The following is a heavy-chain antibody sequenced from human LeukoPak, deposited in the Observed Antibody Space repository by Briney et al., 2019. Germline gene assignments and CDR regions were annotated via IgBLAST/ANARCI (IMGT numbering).Heavy chain of an antibody. CDR2: ISGSGGST. J-gene: IGHJ4*02. V-gene: IGHV3-23*01. CDR3: AKVLVGATYYFDY. D-gene: IGHD1-26*01. Sequence: GGSLRLSCAASGFTFSSYAMNWVRQAPGKGLDWVSAISGSGGSTYYADSVKGRFTISRDNSKNTLYLQMNSLRAEDTAVYYCAKVLVGATYYFDYWGQGTLVTVSS. CDR1: GFTFSSYA.